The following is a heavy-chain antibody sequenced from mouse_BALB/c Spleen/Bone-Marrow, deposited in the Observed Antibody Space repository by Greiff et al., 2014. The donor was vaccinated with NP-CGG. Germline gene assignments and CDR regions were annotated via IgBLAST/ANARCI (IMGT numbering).Heavy chain of an antibody. CDR2: IAPGSGNI. D-gene: IGHD1-1*01. CDR3: ARSYYVSSPYAMDY. Sequence: DLVKPGASVKLSCKASGYTFTSYWVNWVKQRPGQGLEWIGRIAPGSGNIYYNEMFKVKATLTVDASSSTAYSQLSRLSSEDSAVYFCARSYYVSSPYAMDYWGQGTSVTVSS. CDR1: GYTFTSYW. V-gene: IGHV1S41*01. J-gene: IGHJ4*01.